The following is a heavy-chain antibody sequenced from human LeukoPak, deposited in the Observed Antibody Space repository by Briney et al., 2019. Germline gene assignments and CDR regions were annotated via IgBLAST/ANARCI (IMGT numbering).Heavy chain of an antibody. Sequence: GGSLRLSCAASGFTFSSYEMNWVRQAPGKGLEWVSYISSSGSTIYYADSVKGRFTISRDNAKNSLYLQMNGLRAEDTAVYYCARGKSSGWYLGYWGQGNLVTVSS. CDR2: ISSSGSTI. V-gene: IGHV3-48*03. CDR1: GFTFSSYE. CDR3: ARGKSSGWYLGY. J-gene: IGHJ4*02. D-gene: IGHD6-19*01.